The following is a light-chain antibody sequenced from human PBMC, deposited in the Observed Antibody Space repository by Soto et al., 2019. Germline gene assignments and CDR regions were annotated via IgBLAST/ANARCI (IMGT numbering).Light chain of an antibody. CDR1: QSVSSN. CDR3: QQYNNWPMYT. Sequence: EIVMTQSPATLSMFPGERATLSCRASQSVSSNLAWYQQKPGQAPRLLIYGASTRATGIPARFSGSGSGTEFTLTISSLQSEDFAVYYCQQYNNWPMYTFGQGTKLEIK. J-gene: IGKJ2*01. CDR2: GAS. V-gene: IGKV3-15*01.